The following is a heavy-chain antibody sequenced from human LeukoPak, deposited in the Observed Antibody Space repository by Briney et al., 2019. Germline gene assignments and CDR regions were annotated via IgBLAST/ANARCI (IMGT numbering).Heavy chain of an antibody. D-gene: IGHD4-17*01. CDR2: ISAYNGNT. CDR1: GYTFTSHY. CDR3: ARDDYGLALPDDY. Sequence: ASVKVSCKASGYTFTSHYMHWVRQAPGQGLEWMGWISAYNGNTNYAQKLQGRVTMTTDTSTSTAYMELRSLRSDDTAVYYCARDDYGLALPDDYWGQGTLVTVSS. J-gene: IGHJ4*02. V-gene: IGHV1-18*04.